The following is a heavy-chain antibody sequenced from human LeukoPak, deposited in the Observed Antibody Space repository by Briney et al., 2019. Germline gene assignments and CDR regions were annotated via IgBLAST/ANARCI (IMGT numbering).Heavy chain of an antibody. CDR2: ISSSGSTI. CDR1: GFTFSDYC. V-gene: IGHV3-11*01. CDR3: ARDPVGSVRAVSGYYGMDV. J-gene: IGHJ6*02. Sequence: GGSLRLSCAASGFTFSDYCMSWIRQAPGKGLEWVSYISSSGSTIYYADSVKGRFTISRDNAKNSLYLQMNSLRAEDTAVYYCARDPVGSVRAVSGYYGMDVWGQGTTVTVSS. D-gene: IGHD3-10*01.